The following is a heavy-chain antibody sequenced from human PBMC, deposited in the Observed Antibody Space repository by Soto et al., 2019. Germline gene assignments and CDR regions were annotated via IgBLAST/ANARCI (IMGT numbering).Heavy chain of an antibody. V-gene: IGHV3-30*18. D-gene: IGHD6-19*01. CDR1: GFTFSSYG. J-gene: IGHJ4*02. CDR2: ISYDGSNK. Sequence: GGSLRLSCAASGFTFSSYGMHWVRQAPGKGLEWVAVISYDGSNKYYADSVKGRFTISRDNSKNTLYLQMSSLRAEDTAVYYCAKDRQWLANYFDYWGQGTLVTV. CDR3: AKDRQWLANYFDY.